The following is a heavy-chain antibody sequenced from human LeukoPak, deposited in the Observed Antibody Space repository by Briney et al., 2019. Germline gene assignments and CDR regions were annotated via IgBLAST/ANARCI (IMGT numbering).Heavy chain of an antibody. CDR3: ARLTTGYCSGGSRYSPMFYYYYMDV. Sequence: GESLKISCKGSGYSFTSYWIGWVRQMPGKGLEWMGIIYPGDSDTRYSPSFQGQVTISADKSISTAYLQWSSLKASDTAMYYCARLTTGYCSGGSRYSPMFYYYYMDVWGKGTTVTVSS. J-gene: IGHJ6*03. CDR1: GYSFTSYW. CDR2: IYPGDSDT. V-gene: IGHV5-51*01. D-gene: IGHD2-15*01.